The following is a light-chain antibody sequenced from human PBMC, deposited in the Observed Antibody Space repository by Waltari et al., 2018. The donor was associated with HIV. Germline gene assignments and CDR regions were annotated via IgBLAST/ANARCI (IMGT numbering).Light chain of an antibody. CDR2: WSS. CDR1: QSLFYTSDNKNF. CDR3: QQYFSVPYT. V-gene: IGKV4-1*01. J-gene: IGKJ2*01. Sequence: DVVMTQSPDSLAVSLGERATLNCKSNQSLFYTSDNKNFLAWYQQKAGQRPRLLIYWSSTRASGVPDRFSGSGSETDFTSTITSLQAEDVAIYFCQQYFSVPYTFGQGTKLEIK.